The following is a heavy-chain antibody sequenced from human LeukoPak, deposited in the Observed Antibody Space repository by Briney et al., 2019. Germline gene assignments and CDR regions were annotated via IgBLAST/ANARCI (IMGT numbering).Heavy chain of an antibody. V-gene: IGHV3-21*01. CDR2: ISSSSSYI. J-gene: IGHJ4*02. CDR1: GFTFSSYS. D-gene: IGHD4-17*01. CDR3: ARDRRTTVTSPYYFDY. Sequence: NPGGSLRLSCAASGFTFSSYSMNWVRQAPGKGLEWVSSISSSSSYIYYADSVKGRFTISRDNAKNSLYLQMNSLRAEDTAVYYCARDRRTTVTSPYYFDYWGQGTLVTVSS.